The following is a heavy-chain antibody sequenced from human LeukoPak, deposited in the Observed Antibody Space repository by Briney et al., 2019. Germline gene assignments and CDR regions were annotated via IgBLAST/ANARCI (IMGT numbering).Heavy chain of an antibody. J-gene: IGHJ4*02. V-gene: IGHV4-59*01. CDR3: ARVFRGGGGGWPDY. CDR1: GGSISTYY. D-gene: IGHD6-19*01. CDR2: IYYSGNT. Sequence: PSETLSLTCTVSGGSISTYYWSWIRQPPGKGLEGMGYIYYSGNTNYNPSLKSRVTISVDTSKNQFSLKLSSVTAADTAVYYCARVFRGGGGGWPDYWGQGTLVTVSS.